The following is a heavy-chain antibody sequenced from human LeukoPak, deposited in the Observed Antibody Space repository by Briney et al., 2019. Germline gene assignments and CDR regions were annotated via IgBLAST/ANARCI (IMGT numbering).Heavy chain of an antibody. V-gene: IGHV4-4*02. J-gene: IGHJ4*02. CDR2: VHKSGST. D-gene: IGHD1-26*01. CDR3: AKEIVGAPTPGAY. Sequence: SETLSLTCAVSTDSITSNWWSWVRQPPGKGLGWIGEVHKSGSTNYYPSLQSRVTISIDKSKNQIALELTSVTAADTAVYYCAKEIVGAPTPGAYWGQGILVTVSS. CDR1: TDSITSNW.